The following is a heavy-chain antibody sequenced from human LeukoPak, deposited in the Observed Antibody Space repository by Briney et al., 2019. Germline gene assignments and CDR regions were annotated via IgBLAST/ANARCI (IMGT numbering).Heavy chain of an antibody. D-gene: IGHD3-16*01. Sequence: PSETLSLSCGASGVSISSNSLYWGRNRQPPGKGLDWYVSSYCSGRTFYNSSLESLVSLSVDMSKNQLSLKLTFMTAADTAVYYCARQGADYFYYYIDVWGEGTAVAVSS. CDR3: ARQGADYFYYYIDV. J-gene: IGHJ6*03. V-gene: IGHV4-39*01. CDR1: GVSISSNSLY. CDR2: SYCSGRT.